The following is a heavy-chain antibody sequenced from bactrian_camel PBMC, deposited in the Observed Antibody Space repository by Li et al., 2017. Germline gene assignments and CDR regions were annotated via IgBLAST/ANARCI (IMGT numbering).Heavy chain of an antibody. J-gene: IGHJ4*01. Sequence: HVQLVESGGGSVQAGGSLRLSCVASRSIHDIHSGYCMGWFRQAPRKEREGIAYIHHDLTTDYADSVKGRFTISKDVAENILYLQMNSLKPEDTAMYYCAADYDRATIATIWWDREYEYNYWGQGTQVTVS. CDR2: IHHDLTT. V-gene: IGHV3S63*01. CDR3: AADYDRATIATIWWDREYEYNY. D-gene: IGHD4*01. CDR1: RSIHDIHSGYC.